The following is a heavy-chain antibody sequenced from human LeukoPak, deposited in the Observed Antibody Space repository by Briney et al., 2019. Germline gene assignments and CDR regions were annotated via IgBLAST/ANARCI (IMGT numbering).Heavy chain of an antibody. J-gene: IGHJ4*02. CDR2: IRYDGSNK. V-gene: IGHV3-30*02. Sequence: GGSLRLSCAASGFTFSSYVMHWVRQAPGKGLEWVAFIRYDGSNKYYADSVKGRFTISRDNSRNTLYLQMDSLRAEDTAVYYCAKLFPSGYYGTGFDYWGQGTLVTVSS. CDR1: GFTFSSYV. CDR3: AKLFPSGYYGTGFDY. D-gene: IGHD3-22*01.